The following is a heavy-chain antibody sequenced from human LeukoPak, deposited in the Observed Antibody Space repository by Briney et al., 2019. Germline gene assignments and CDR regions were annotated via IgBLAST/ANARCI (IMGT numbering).Heavy chain of an antibody. CDR3: AHTEGYYDFWSGYSYYFDY. CDR2: IYWNDDK. CDR1: GFSLSTSGVG. J-gene: IGHJ4*02. V-gene: IGHV2-5*01. Sequence: ESGPTLVNPTQTLTLTCTFSGFSLSTSGVGVGWIRQPPGMALEWLAIIYWNDDKRYSPSLKSRLTITKDTSKNQVVLTMTNMDPVDTATYYCAHTEGYYDFWSGYSYYFDYWGQGTLVTVSS. D-gene: IGHD3-3*01.